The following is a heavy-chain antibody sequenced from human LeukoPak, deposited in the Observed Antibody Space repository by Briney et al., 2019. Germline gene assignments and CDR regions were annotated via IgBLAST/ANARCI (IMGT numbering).Heavy chain of an antibody. CDR1: GFSFSTHW. CDR2: IKPHGSEG. V-gene: IGHV3-7*01. CDR3: ASQSYARFDP. Sequence: GGSLRLSCAASGFSFSTHWMSRVRQAPWRGLEWVANIKPHGSEGYPVDSVKGRFTISRDNARNSLFLQMNSLRVEDTAVYYCASQSYARFDPWGQGTLVTVSS. D-gene: IGHD3-16*01. J-gene: IGHJ5*02.